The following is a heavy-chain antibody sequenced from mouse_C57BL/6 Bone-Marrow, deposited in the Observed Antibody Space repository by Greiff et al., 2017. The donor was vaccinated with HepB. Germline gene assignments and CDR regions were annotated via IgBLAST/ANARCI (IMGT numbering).Heavy chain of an antibody. CDR1: GYTFTNYW. Sequence: QVQLKESGAELVRPGTSVKMSCKASGYTFTNYWIGWAKQRPGHGLEWIGDIYPGGGYTNYNEKFKGKATLTADKSSSTAYMQFSSLTSEDSAIYYCAREGGWYYFDYWGQGTTLTVSS. J-gene: IGHJ2*01. V-gene: IGHV1-63*01. CDR3: AREGGWYYFDY. D-gene: IGHD3-3*01. CDR2: IYPGGGYT.